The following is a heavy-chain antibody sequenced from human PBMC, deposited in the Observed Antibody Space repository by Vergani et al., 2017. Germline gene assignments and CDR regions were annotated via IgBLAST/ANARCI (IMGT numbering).Heavy chain of an antibody. V-gene: IGHV3-49*03. CDR1: GFTFGYYA. Sequence: EVQLVESGGDLVQPGRSLRLSCTASGFTFGYYAMDWFRQAPGRGVEWVGGIRSKAYGQATIYAASVKGRFTISRDDSKSIAYLQMNNLQTEDTAMYYCVRDQVTMLRGSDALDIWGQGTMVTVSS. D-gene: IGHD3-10*01. J-gene: IGHJ3*02. CDR3: VRDQVTMLRGSDALDI. CDR2: IRSKAYGQAT.